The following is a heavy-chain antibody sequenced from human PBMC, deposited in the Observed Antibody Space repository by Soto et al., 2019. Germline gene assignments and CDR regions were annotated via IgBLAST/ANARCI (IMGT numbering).Heavy chain of an antibody. CDR3: ARHPPYKESSSDYYYMDV. D-gene: IGHD6-6*01. Sequence: SETLSLTCTVSGGSISSYYWSWIRQPPGKGLEWIGYIYYSGSTNYNPSLKSRVTISVDTSKNQFSLKLSSVTAADTAVYYCARHPPYKESSSDYYYMDVWGKGTTVTVSS. CDR2: IYYSGST. J-gene: IGHJ6*03. V-gene: IGHV4-59*01. CDR1: GGSISSYY.